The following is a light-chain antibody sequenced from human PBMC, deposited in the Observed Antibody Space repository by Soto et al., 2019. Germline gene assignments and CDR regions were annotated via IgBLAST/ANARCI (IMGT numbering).Light chain of an antibody. CDR2: AAS. Sequence: DIQMTQSPSSLSASVGDRVTITCRASQGISNYLAWYQQKPGKVPKLLIYAASTLQSGVPPRFSGSGSGTDFNLTISSLQPEDVATYYCQKYNSAPLTFGGGTKLEIK. J-gene: IGKJ4*01. CDR3: QKYNSAPLT. V-gene: IGKV1-27*01. CDR1: QGISNY.